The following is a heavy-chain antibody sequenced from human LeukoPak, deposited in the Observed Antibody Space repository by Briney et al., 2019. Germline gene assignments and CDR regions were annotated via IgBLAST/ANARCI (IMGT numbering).Heavy chain of an antibody. Sequence: SETLSLTCTVSGGSISSSSCCWGWIRQPPGKGLEWIGTIYYSGNTYYNPSLKSRATISVDTSKNQFSLKLSSVTAADTAAYYCARHTGDGYNRPFGYWGQGTLVTVSS. CDR1: GGSISSSSCC. J-gene: IGHJ4*02. CDR3: ARHTGDGYNRPFGY. CDR2: IYYSGNT. D-gene: IGHD5-24*01. V-gene: IGHV4-39*01.